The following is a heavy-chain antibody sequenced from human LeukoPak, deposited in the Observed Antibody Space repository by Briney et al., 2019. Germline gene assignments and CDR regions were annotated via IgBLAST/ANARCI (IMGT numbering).Heavy chain of an antibody. V-gene: IGHV3-30*18. CDR3: AKAGQNSGWSTYFDY. Sequence: GSLRLSCAASGFTFSSYGMHWVRQAPGKGLEWVAVISYDGSNKYYADSVKGRFTISRDNSKNTLYLQMNSLRAEDTAVYYCAKAGQNSGWSTYFDYWGQGTLVTVSS. J-gene: IGHJ4*02. D-gene: IGHD6-19*01. CDR1: GFTFSSYG. CDR2: ISYDGSNK.